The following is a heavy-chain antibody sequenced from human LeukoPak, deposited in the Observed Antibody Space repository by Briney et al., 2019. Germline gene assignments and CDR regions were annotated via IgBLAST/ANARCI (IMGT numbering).Heavy chain of an antibody. J-gene: IGHJ4*02. CDR1: GYTFTNYG. V-gene: IGHV1-18*01. CDR3: ASNLPKHDFWSSRPFDY. Sequence: GASVKVSCKASGYTFTNYGISWVRQAPGQGLEWIGWVSTYNTNTNCAEKLQGRVTMTTDTSASTAYMELRSLRSDDTAVYYCASNLPKHDFWSSRPFDYWGQGTLVTVSS. D-gene: IGHD3-3*01. CDR2: VSTYNTNT.